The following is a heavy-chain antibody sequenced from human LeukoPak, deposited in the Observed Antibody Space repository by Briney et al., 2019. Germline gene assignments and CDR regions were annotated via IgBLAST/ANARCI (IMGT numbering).Heavy chain of an antibody. CDR3: ARDLYGGRPVGQDY. Sequence: GGSLRLSCAASGFIFSSYAMSWVRQAPGKGLEWVSTIGGSGGSTYYADSVKGRFTISRDNSKNTLYLQMNSLRAEDTAVYYCARDLYGGRPVGQDYWGQGTLVTVSS. CDR2: IGGSGGST. J-gene: IGHJ4*02. D-gene: IGHD4-23*01. V-gene: IGHV3-23*01. CDR1: GFIFSSYA.